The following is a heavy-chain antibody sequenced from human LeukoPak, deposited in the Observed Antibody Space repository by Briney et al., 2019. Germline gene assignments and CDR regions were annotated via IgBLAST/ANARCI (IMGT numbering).Heavy chain of an antibody. J-gene: IGHJ5*02. D-gene: IGHD1-1*01. CDR2: IYTSGST. CDR1: GGSISSGSYY. CDR3: ARVDDAFDP. V-gene: IGHV4-61*02. Sequence: SETLSLTCTVSGGSISSGSYYWSWIRQPAGKGLEWIGRIYTSGSTNYNPSLKSRVTISVDTSKNQFSLKLSSVTAADTAVYYCARVDDAFDPWGQGTLVTVSS.